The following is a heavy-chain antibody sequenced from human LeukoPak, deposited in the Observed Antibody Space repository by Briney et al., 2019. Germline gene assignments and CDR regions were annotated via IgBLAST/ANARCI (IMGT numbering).Heavy chain of an antibody. D-gene: IGHD3-22*01. V-gene: IGHV4-59*01. Sequence: SETLSLTRTGAGGSISSYYWRWMRQPPGKGLEWSGYIYYSGSTNYNPSLQSRVTISVDTSKNQFSLKLSSVTAADTAVYYCARYYDSSGYDSIPPYNWFDPWGQGTLVTVSS. CDR2: IYYSGST. CDR1: GGSISSYY. CDR3: ARYYDSSGYDSIPPYNWFDP. J-gene: IGHJ5*02.